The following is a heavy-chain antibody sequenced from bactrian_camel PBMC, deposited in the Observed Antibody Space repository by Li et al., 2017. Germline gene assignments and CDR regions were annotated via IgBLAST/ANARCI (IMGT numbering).Heavy chain of an antibody. CDR1: GDINMRKC. V-gene: IGHV3S54*01. Sequence: HVQLVESGGGSVQAGGSLRLSCAASGDINMRKCMAWFRQAPGEEREGVARIATGSGNTYYADSVKGRFTISQDNAKNTLYLQMNSLEPEDTAIYYCAAYGGIGFKIDFGFWGQGTQVTVS. J-gene: IGHJ6*01. D-gene: IGHD7*01. CDR3: AAYGGIGFKIDFGF. CDR2: IATGSGNT.